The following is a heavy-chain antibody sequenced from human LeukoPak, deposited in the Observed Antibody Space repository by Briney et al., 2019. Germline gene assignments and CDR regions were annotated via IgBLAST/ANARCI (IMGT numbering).Heavy chain of an antibody. CDR2: INHSGST. Sequence: SETLSLTCAVYGGSLSGFYWSWIRQSPGKGLEWIGEINHSGSTNYNPSLKSRVTISVDTSKNQFSLKLSSVTAADTAVYYCARRRQRITMVRGDQGIDYWGQGTLVTVSS. D-gene: IGHD3-10*01. CDR3: ARRRQRITMVRGDQGIDY. CDR1: GGSLSGFY. V-gene: IGHV4-34*01. J-gene: IGHJ4*02.